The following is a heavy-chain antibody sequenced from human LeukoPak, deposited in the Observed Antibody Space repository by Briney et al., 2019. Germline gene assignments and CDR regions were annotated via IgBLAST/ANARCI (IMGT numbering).Heavy chain of an antibody. CDR2: ITDNGYKI. V-gene: IGHV3-11*04. CDR3: ARGSYYYGSGSQYHFDY. CDR1: GFIFSDYY. Sequence: GGSLRLSCAASGFIFSDYYMGWIRQAPGRGLEWISYITDNGYKIYYTDSVKGRFTMSRDNAKNTLYLQMNSLRAEDTAVYYCARGSYYYGSGSQYHFDYWGQGTLVTVSS. D-gene: IGHD3-10*01. J-gene: IGHJ4*02.